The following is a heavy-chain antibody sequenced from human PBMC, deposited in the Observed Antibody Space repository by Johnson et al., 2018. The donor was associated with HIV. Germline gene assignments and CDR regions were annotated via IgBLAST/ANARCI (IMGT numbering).Heavy chain of an antibody. V-gene: IGHV3-48*03. CDR1: GFTFSSYE. J-gene: IGHJ3*02. CDR2: ISSSDSPI. D-gene: IGHD3-3*01. CDR3: AAYYDFWSGSYTSGFDI. Sequence: VQLVESGGGLVQPGGSLRLSCAASGFTFSSYEMNWVRQAPGKGLEWVSYISSSDSPIYYADSVKGRFTISRDNSKNTVFLQMNSLRPEDTAMYYCAAYYDFWSGSYTSGFDIWGQGTMVTVSS.